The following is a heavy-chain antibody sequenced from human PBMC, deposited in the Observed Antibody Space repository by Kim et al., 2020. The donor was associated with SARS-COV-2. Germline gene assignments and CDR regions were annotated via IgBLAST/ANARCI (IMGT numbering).Heavy chain of an antibody. D-gene: IGHD2-2*01. V-gene: IGHV4-39*01. Sequence: SETLSLTCIVSGGSISSSSYYWGWIRQPPGKGLEWIGSIYYSGSTYYNPSLKSRATISVDTSKNQFSLKLSSVTAAVSAVYYCARHSRIVVEPAAILAWGQGALVAASS. CDR2: IYYSGST. CDR1: GGSISSSSYY. J-gene: IGHJ1*01. CDR3: ARHSRIVVEPAAILA.